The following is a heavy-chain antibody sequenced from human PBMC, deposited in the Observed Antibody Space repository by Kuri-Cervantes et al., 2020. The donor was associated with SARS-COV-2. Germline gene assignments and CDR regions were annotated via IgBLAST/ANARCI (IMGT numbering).Heavy chain of an antibody. D-gene: IGHD1-26*01. CDR1: GFTFSNAW. Sequence: GSLRLSCAASGFTFSNAWMSWVRQPPGKGLEWIGEINQSGSTNYNPSLKSRVTISVDTSKNQFSLKLSSVTAADTAVYYCARPRTHIVGAYYFDYWGQGTLVTVSS. V-gene: IGHV4-34*01. J-gene: IGHJ4*02. CDR3: ARPRTHIVGAYYFDY. CDR2: INQSGST.